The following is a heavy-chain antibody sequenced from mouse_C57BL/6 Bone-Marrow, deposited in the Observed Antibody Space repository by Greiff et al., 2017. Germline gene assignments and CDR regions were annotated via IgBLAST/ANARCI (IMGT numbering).Heavy chain of an antibody. Sequence: EVKLVESGGGLVKPGGSLKLSCAASGFTFSSYAMSWVRQTPEKRLEWVATISDGGSYTYYPANVKGRFTISRDNAKNNLYLQMSHLKSEDTAMYYCARGDYGSSYYFDYWGQGTTLTVSS. CDR3: ARGDYGSSYYFDY. V-gene: IGHV5-4*03. J-gene: IGHJ2*01. D-gene: IGHD1-1*01. CDR1: GFTFSSYA. CDR2: ISDGGSYT.